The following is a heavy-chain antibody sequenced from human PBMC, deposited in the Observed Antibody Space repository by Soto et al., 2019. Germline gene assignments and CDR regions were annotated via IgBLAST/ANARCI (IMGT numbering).Heavy chain of an antibody. Sequence: SEALSLPCAVYGGSFSGYYWGWIRQPPGKGLEWIGEINHSGSTNYNPSLKSRVTISADTSKNQFSLKLSSVTAADTAVYYCARYGQQWLARYFDYWGQGTLVTVSS. CDR2: INHSGST. J-gene: IGHJ4*02. CDR1: GGSFSGYY. D-gene: IGHD6-19*01. V-gene: IGHV4-34*01. CDR3: ARYGQQWLARYFDY.